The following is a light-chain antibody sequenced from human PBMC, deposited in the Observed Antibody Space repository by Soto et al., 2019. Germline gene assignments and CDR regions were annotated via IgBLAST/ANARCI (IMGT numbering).Light chain of an antibody. CDR2: DAS. J-gene: IGKJ1*01. CDR3: QQYNSYPWT. V-gene: IGKV1-5*01. Sequence: DIQMTQSPSTLSASVGDRVTITCRASQSISSRLAWYQQKPGKAPQVLIYDASSLESGVPSRFSGSGSGTEFTLTISSLQPDDFATYYCQQYNSYPWTFGQGTKVDIK. CDR1: QSISSR.